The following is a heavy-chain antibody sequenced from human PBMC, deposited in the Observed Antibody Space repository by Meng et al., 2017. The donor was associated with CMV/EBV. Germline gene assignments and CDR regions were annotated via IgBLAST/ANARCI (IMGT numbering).Heavy chain of an antibody. CDR2: IYYSGST. V-gene: IGHV4-30-4*08. CDR1: GGSISSGGYY. D-gene: IGHD3-3*01. J-gene: IGHJ4*02. Sequence: QRPLAGCGPVPVKPSHPLSLTCTVSGGSISSGGYYWSWIRQPPGKGLEWIGYIYYSGSTYYNPSLKSRVTISVDTSKNQFSLKLSSVTAADTAVYYCARDNRRGGVDYWGQGTLVTVSS. CDR3: ARDNRRGGVDY.